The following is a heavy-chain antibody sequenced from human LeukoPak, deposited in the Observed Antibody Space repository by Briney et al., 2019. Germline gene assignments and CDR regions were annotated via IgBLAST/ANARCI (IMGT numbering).Heavy chain of an antibody. CDR2: INPNSGGT. Sequence: GASVKVSFKSSGYTFTGYYRHWVRQPPAQGLEWMGWINPNSGGTNYAQKFQGRVTMTSDTSISTAYMELSRLRSDDTAVYYCARGLYDSGGLAFDYWGQGTLVTVSS. D-gene: IGHD3-22*01. CDR3: ARGLYDSGGLAFDY. V-gene: IGHV1-2*02. J-gene: IGHJ4*02. CDR1: GYTFTGYY.